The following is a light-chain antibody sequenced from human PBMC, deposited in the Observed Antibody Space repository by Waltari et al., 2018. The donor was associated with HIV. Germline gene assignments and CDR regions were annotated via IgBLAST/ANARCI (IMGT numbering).Light chain of an antibody. J-gene: IGLJ2*01. CDR2: DVS. CDR3: CSYAGSSTFV. Sequence: QSALTQPASVSGSPGQSLTIPCTGTSSDVGGYTYVSWYQQHPGKAPKLMIYDVSKRPSGVSNRFSGSKSGNTASLTISGLQAEDEADYYCCSYAGSSTFVFGGGTKLTVL. CDR1: SSDVGGYTY. V-gene: IGLV2-23*02.